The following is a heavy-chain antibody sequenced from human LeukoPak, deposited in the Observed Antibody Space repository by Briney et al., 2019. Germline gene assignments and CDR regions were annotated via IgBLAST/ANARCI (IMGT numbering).Heavy chain of an antibody. V-gene: IGHV4-59*12. D-gene: IGHD6-13*01. CDR1: GGSISSYY. J-gene: IGHJ4*02. CDR2: IYYSGST. CDR3: ARIGSWTDY. Sequence: SETLSLTCTVSGGSISSYYWSWIRQPPGKGLEWIGYIYYSGSTYYNPSLKSRVTISVDTSKNQFSLKLSSVTAADTAVYYCARIGSWTDYWGQGTLVTVSS.